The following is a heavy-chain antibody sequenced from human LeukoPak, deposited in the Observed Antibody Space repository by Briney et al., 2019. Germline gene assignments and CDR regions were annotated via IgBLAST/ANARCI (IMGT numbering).Heavy chain of an antibody. D-gene: IGHD1-1*01. CDR3: GRDRHWNQGNFDY. CDR2: INPNNGGT. J-gene: IGHJ4*02. Sequence: GALVKVSCKAFGYTITGYYIHWVRQAPGQGLEWMGWINPNNGGTNSAQKFQGRVTMTRDTSIGTAYMELNRLTYDDTAVYYCGRDRHWNQGNFDYWGQGTLVTVSS. V-gene: IGHV1-2*02. CDR1: GYTITGYY.